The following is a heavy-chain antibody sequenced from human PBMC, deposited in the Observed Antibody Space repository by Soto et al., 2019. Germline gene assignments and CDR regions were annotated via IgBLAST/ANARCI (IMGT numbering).Heavy chain of an antibody. D-gene: IGHD3-16*01. V-gene: IGHV2-5*02. J-gene: IGHJ5*02. CDR2: IYWDDEK. Sequence: QITLKESGPTLVKPTQTLTLTCTFSGFSLSTSGVGVGWIRQPPGKALEWLALIYWDDEKRYSPSLKSRLTITNDTSKNQVVLTKTNMDPVDTATYYCAHRQGDYVWYGWFDPWGQGTLVTVSS. CDR1: GFSLSTSGVG. CDR3: AHRQGDYVWYGWFDP.